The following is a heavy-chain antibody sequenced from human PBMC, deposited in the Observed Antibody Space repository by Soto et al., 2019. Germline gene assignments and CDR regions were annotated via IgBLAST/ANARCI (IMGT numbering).Heavy chain of an antibody. V-gene: IGHV4-59*08. CDR3: ARHPTIARFENGLDV. CDR1: GGSVSGYY. CDR2: IYYRGNT. D-gene: IGHD1-1*01. Sequence: VQLQESGPGLVKPSETLSLTCTVSGGSVSGYYWSWIRQPPGKGLEWIGYIYYRGNTIYSPSLDRRRTLSVDTAKNQVSLKLTSVTPAADTAVYYCARHPTIARFENGLDVWGQGTMVTVSS. J-gene: IGHJ6*02.